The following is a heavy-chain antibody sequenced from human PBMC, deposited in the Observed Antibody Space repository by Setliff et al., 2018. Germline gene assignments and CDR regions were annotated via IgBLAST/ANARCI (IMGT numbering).Heavy chain of an antibody. CDR1: GYSISSGHF. CDR2: IFHSGST. D-gene: IGHD4-17*01. Sequence: PSETLSLTCGVSGYSISSGHFWGWIRQPPGKGLEWLGNIFHSGSTNYNPSVKSRVTISVDTSKNQVSLKLTSLTAADTAVYYCARLTTVTTYYFDYWGQGTLVTVSS. J-gene: IGHJ4*02. V-gene: IGHV4-38-2*01. CDR3: ARLTTVTTYYFDY.